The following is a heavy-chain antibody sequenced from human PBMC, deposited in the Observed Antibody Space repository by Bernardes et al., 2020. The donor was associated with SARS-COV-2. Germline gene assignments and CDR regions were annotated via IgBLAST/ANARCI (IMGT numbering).Heavy chain of an antibody. CDR1: GFSLSTSGMC. D-gene: IGHD3-9*01. J-gene: IGHJ6*02. CDR2: IEWDDDK. Sequence: SGPTLVKPTQTLTLTCTFSGFSLSTSGMCVSWIRQPPGKALEWLAPIEWDDDKYYSTSLKTRLTISKDTTKNQVVLTMTNMDPVDTATYYCARMRALLYDILTGSYYYYGMDVWGQGTTVTVSS. CDR3: ARMRALLYDILTGSYYYYGMDV. V-gene: IGHV2-70*01.